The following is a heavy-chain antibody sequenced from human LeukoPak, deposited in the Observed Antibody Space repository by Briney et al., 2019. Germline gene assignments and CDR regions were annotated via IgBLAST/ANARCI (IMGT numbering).Heavy chain of an antibody. J-gene: IGHJ4*02. CDR2: ISSSSSYT. Sequence: PGGSLRLSCAASGFTFSDYYMSWIRQAPGKGLEWVSYISSSSSYTNYADSVKGRFTISRDNAKNSLYLQMNSLRAEDTAVYYCAGGPASYGDYFFGYWGQGTLVTVSS. D-gene: IGHD4-17*01. CDR1: GFTFSDYY. V-gene: IGHV3-11*05. CDR3: AGGPASYGDYFFGY.